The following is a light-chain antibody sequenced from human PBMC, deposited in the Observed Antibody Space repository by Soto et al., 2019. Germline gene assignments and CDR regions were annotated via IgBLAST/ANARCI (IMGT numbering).Light chain of an antibody. CDR3: QQYNSYST. Sequence: DIQMTQSPSTLSASVGDRVTITCRARQTIGSCLAWYQQKPGKAPKLLIYKASNLESGVPSRFSGSGSWTEFTLAISSLQPDDFATYYCQQYNSYSTCGQGTKVEIK. CDR2: KAS. CDR1: QTIGSC. V-gene: IGKV1-5*03. J-gene: IGKJ1*01.